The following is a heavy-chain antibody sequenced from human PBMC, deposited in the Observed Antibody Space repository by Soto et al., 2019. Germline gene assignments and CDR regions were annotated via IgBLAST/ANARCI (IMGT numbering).Heavy chain of an antibody. Sequence: ASVKVSCKASGGTCSNYAISWVRQAPGQGLEWVGGIIPMFGTSNYAQNFQGRVSITADESTSTAYMELSSLRSEDTAVYYCARGVRTGFYGMDVWGQGTTVTVSS. CDR3: ARGVRTGFYGMDV. CDR2: IIPMFGTS. V-gene: IGHV1-69*13. J-gene: IGHJ6*02. D-gene: IGHD3-10*01. CDR1: GGTCSNYA.